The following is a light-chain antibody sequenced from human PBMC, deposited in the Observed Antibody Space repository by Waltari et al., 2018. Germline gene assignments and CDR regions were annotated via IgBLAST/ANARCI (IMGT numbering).Light chain of an antibody. Sequence: QSALTQPRSVSGSPGQSVTLSCTGTSRAIGGSKYVSWYQQHPGKAPKLVIYDVDKRPSGVPDRFSGSKAGNTASLTISGLQTDDDADYYCCSYAGRYTSVFGRGTRVTVL. J-gene: IGLJ2*01. CDR2: DVD. V-gene: IGLV2-11*01. CDR1: SRAIGGSKY. CDR3: CSYAGRYTSV.